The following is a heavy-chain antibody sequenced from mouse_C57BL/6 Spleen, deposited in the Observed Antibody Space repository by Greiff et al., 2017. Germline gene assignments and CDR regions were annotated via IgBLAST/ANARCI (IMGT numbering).Heavy chain of an antibody. CDR1: GYTFTSYW. J-gene: IGHJ1*03. V-gene: IGHV1-55*01. Sequence: QVQLQQPGAELVKPGASVKMSCKASGYTFTSYWITWVKQRPGQGLEWIGDIYPGSGSTNYNEKFKSKATLTVDTSSSTAYMQLSSLTSEDSAVYYCARSPFNYGSYGYFDVWGTGTTVTVSS. D-gene: IGHD2-1*01. CDR3: ARSPFNYGSYGYFDV. CDR2: IYPGSGST.